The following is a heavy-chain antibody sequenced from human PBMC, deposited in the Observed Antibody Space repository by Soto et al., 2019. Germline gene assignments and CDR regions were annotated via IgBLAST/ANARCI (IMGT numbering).Heavy chain of an antibody. CDR1: GFTFSSYG. CDR2: ISYDGSNK. D-gene: IGHD3-10*01. J-gene: IGHJ4*02. Sequence: PGGSLRLSCAASGFTFSSYGMHWVRQAPGKGLEWVAVISYDGSNKYYADSVKGRFTISRDNSKNTLYLQMNSLRAEDTAVYYCAKDPDSSGMVRGGRYFDYWGQGPLATVSS. CDR3: AKDPDSSGMVRGGRYFDY. V-gene: IGHV3-30*18.